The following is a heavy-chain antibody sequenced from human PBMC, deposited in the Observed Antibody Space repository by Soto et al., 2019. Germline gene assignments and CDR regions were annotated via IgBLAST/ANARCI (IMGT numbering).Heavy chain of an antibody. J-gene: IGHJ4*02. V-gene: IGHV4-39*01. D-gene: IGHD6-13*01. CDR1: GGSISSSSYY. Sequence: QLQLQESGPGLVKPSETLSLTCTVSGGSISSSSYYWGWIRQPPGKGLEWIGSIYYSGSTYYNPSLKSRVTISVDTSKNQFSLKLSSVTAADTAVYYCARHERPAAVSRYWGQGTLVTVSS. CDR3: ARHERPAAVSRY. CDR2: IYYSGST.